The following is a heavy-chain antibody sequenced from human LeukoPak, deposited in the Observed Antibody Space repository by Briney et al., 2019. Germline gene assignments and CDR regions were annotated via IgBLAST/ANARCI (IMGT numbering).Heavy chain of an antibody. CDR3: ARLRYCSSTSCYGLDY. CDR2: IYPGDSDT. J-gene: IGHJ4*02. Sequence: RGESLKISCKGSGYSFTSYWIGWVRQMPGKGLEWMGIIYPGDSDTRYSPSFQGQVTISADKSISTAYLQWSSLKASDTAMYYCARLRYCSSTSCYGLDYWGQGTLVTVSS. CDR1: GYSFTSYW. D-gene: IGHD2-2*01. V-gene: IGHV5-51*01.